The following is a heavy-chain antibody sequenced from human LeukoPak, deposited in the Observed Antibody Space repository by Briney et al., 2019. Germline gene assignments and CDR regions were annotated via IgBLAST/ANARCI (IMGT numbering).Heavy chain of an antibody. CDR1: GFTFSSYW. CDR2: INTDGSST. J-gene: IGHJ1*01. Sequence: QPGGSLRLSCAASGFTFSSYWMHWVRQAPGKGLVWVSRINTDGSSTSYADSVKGRFTISRDNAKNTLYLQMNSLRAEDTAVYYCAREPEGAIFGVVEPPEYFQHWGQGTLVTVSS. CDR3: AREPEGAIFGVVEPPEYFQH. V-gene: IGHV3-74*01. D-gene: IGHD3-3*01.